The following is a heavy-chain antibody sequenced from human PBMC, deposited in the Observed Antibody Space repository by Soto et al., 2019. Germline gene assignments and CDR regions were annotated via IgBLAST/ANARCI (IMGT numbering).Heavy chain of an antibody. CDR3: ARVSRIAPKKYYFDY. V-gene: IGHV4-59*01. Sequence: SETLSLTCTVSGGSISSYYWSWIRQPPGKGLEWIGYIYYSGSTNYNPSLKSRVTISVDTSKNQFSLKLSSVTAADTAVYYCARVSRIAPKKYYFDYWGQGTLVTVSS. J-gene: IGHJ4*02. D-gene: IGHD6-13*01. CDR2: IYYSGST. CDR1: GGSISSYY.